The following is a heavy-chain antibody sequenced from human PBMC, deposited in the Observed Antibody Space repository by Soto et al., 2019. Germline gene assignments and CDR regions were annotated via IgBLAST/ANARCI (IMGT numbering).Heavy chain of an antibody. J-gene: IGHJ4*02. CDR1: GGTFSSYG. Sequence: ASVKVSCKASGGTFSSYGISWVRQAPGQGLEWMGWISAYNGNTNYAQKLQGRVTMTTDTSTSTAYMELRSLRSDDTAVYYCARGSGSGSYYVPPRLFDYWGQGTLVTVSS. CDR3: ARGSGSGSYYVPPRLFDY. CDR2: ISAYNGNT. D-gene: IGHD1-26*01. V-gene: IGHV1-18*01.